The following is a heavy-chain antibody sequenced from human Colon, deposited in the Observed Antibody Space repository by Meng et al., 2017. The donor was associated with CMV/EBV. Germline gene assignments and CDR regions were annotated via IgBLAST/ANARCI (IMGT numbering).Heavy chain of an antibody. V-gene: IGHV2-70*04. Sequence: SGPTLVKPTQTFTLTCSLSGLSLSTDGLRVSWIRQPPGKALEWLARIDWGDDKFYSTSLRTRLTISRDTSKNQVVLTMTNMDPVDTATYYCARPHGGSGWYYFDYWGQGILVTVSS. J-gene: IGHJ4*02. D-gene: IGHD6-19*01. CDR3: ARPHGGSGWYYFDY. CDR2: IDWGDDK. CDR1: GLSLSTDGLR.